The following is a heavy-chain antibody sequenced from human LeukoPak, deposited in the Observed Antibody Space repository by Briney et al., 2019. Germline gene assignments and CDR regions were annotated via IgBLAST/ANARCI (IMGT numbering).Heavy chain of an antibody. CDR1: GFSFNNYA. D-gene: IGHD4-23*01. CDR3: AKDWTTVVTPKGYYFDS. Sequence: PWGSLRLSCAVSGFSFNNYAMSWVRQAPGKGLEWVSAISTTGGSTYYADSVKGRFTISRDNSKNTLSLQMDSLRVEDTAVYYCAKDWTTVVTPKGYYFDSWGQGTLVTVSS. V-gene: IGHV3-23*01. J-gene: IGHJ4*02. CDR2: ISTTGGST.